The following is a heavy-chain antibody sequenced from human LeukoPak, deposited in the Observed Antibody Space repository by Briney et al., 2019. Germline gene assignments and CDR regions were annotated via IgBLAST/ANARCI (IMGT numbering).Heavy chain of an antibody. CDR1: GFTFDDYA. J-gene: IGHJ3*02. CDR2: ISGDGAGT. CDR3: ARVSMVRGKSEGNAFDI. Sequence: QPGGSLRLSCAASGFTFDDYAMHWVRHAPGKGLEWVSLISGDGAGTYYADSVKGRFTISRDNSKNTLYLQMNSLRAEDTAVYYCARVSMVRGKSEGNAFDIWGQGTMVTVSS. D-gene: IGHD3-10*01. V-gene: IGHV3-43*02.